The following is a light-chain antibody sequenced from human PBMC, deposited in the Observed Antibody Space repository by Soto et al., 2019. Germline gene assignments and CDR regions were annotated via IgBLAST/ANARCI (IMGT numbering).Light chain of an antibody. V-gene: IGKV3D-20*02. CDR1: QSVTSNY. CDR2: GAS. Sequence: EIVLTQSPGTLSLSPGERATLSCRASQSVTSNYLAWYQQKPGQAPSLLIYGASNRAAGIPDRFSGSGSGTDFTLTISSLEPEDFAVYYCHQRSTWPLTFGPGTKVDIK. J-gene: IGKJ3*01. CDR3: HQRSTWPLT.